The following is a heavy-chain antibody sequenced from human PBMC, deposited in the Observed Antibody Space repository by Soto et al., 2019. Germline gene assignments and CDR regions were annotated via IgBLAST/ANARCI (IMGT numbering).Heavy chain of an antibody. Sequence: GGSLRLSCAASGFTFSNYAMSWARQAPGEGLEWFSAITGGGGDTYYADSVKGRFTISRDNSDNTLYLQMNSLRAEDTAVYYCAKGSASSRPYYFDYWGQGTLVTVSS. V-gene: IGHV3-23*01. D-gene: IGHD2-2*01. CDR2: ITGGGGDT. CDR1: GFTFSNYA. J-gene: IGHJ4*02. CDR3: AKGSASSRPYYFDY.